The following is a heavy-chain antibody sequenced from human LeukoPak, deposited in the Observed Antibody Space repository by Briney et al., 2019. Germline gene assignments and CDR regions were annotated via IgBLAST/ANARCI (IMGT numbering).Heavy chain of an antibody. CDR1: CRPKNCRIYH. D-gene: IGHD2-2*01. J-gene: IGHJ5*02. CDR3: ARHFPGYSNTWPGP. CDR2: IYHSGST. V-gene: IGHV4-39*01. Sequence: SEPLSLTCTLCCRPKNCRIYHWRGIRQPPGKGLEWIGSIYHSGSTYYNPSLKSRVTISIDTSKNQFSLKLRSVTAADTAVYYCARHFPGYSNTWPGPWGQGTLVSVSS.